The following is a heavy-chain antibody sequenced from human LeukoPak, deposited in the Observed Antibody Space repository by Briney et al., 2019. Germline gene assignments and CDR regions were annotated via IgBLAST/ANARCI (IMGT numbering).Heavy chain of an antibody. J-gene: IGHJ6*03. CDR2: ISGSGGST. V-gene: IGHV3-23*01. CDR3: AKATRDYYDSSGYYYSGDYYYYMDV. Sequence: GGSLRLSCAASGFTFSSYAMSWVRQAPGKGLEWVSAISGSGGSTYYADSVKGRFTISRDNSKNTLYLQMNSLRAEDTAVYYCAKATRDYYDSSGYYYSGDYYYYMDVWGKGTTVTVSS. CDR1: GFTFSSYA. D-gene: IGHD3-22*01.